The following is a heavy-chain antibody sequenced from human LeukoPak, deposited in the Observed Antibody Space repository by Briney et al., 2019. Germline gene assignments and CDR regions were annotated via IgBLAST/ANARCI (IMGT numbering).Heavy chain of an antibody. CDR2: IYYSGST. D-gene: IGHD3-10*01. CDR3: ASQPRRGVIVYFDY. V-gene: IGHV4-39*01. Sequence: SETLSLTCTVSGGSISSSSYYWGWISQPPGKGLEWIGSIYYSGSTYYNPSLKSRVTISVDTSKNQFSLKLSSVTAADTAVYYCASQPRRGVIVYFDYWGQGTLVTVSS. CDR1: GGSISSSSYY. J-gene: IGHJ4*02.